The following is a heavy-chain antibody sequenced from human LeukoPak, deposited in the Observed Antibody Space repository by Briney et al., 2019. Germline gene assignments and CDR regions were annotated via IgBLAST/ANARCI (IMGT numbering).Heavy chain of an antibody. Sequence: GGSLRLSCAASGFAFSSYWMSWVRQAPGKGLEWVANIKEDGSEKYYVDSVKGRFIISRDNAKNSLYLQMNSLRADDTAVYYCARVRVATTGRYDALNLWGQGTMITVSS. CDR1: GFAFSSYW. CDR2: IKEDGSEK. D-gene: IGHD5-12*01. V-gene: IGHV3-7*01. J-gene: IGHJ3*01. CDR3: ARVRVATTGRYDALNL.